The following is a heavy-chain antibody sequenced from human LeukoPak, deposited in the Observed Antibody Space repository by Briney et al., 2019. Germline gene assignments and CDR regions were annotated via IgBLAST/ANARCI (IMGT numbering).Heavy chain of an antibody. CDR2: MNPNSGST. D-gene: IGHD6-13*01. CDR1: GYTFTSYD. J-gene: IGHJ5*02. Sequence: ASVKVSCKPSGYTFTSYDINWVRQATGKGLEWMGWMNPNSGSTDYAQKFQGRVTMTRNTSITTAYMELSSLRSEDTAVYYCATWYSSSWNPRFDPWGQGTLVTVSS. V-gene: IGHV1-8*01. CDR3: ATWYSSSWNPRFDP.